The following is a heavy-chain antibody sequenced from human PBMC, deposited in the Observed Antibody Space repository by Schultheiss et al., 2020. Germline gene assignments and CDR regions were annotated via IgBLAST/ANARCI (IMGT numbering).Heavy chain of an antibody. CDR1: GFTVSHNY. CDR2: ISGSGGST. Sequence: GGSLRLSCVPSGFTVSHNYMSWVRQAPGKGLEWVSAISGSGGSTYYADSVKGRFTISRDNSKNTLYLQMNSLRAEDTAVYYCASHYYDSSGYPYDAFDIWGQGTMVTVSS. D-gene: IGHD3-22*01. V-gene: IGHV3-66*04. J-gene: IGHJ3*02. CDR3: ASHYYDSSGYPYDAFDI.